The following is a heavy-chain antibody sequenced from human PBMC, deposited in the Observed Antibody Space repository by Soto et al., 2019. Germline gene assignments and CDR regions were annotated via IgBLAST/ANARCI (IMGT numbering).Heavy chain of an antibody. CDR1: GFTFSSYG. Sequence: GGSLRLSCAASGFTFSSYGMHWVRQAPGKGLEWVAVISYDGSNKYYADSVKGRFTISRDNSKNTLYLRMNSLRAEDTAVYYCAKDRWIQLWPSYYFDYWGQGTLVTVSA. CDR2: ISYDGSNK. D-gene: IGHD5-18*01. CDR3: AKDRWIQLWPSYYFDY. J-gene: IGHJ4*02. V-gene: IGHV3-30*18.